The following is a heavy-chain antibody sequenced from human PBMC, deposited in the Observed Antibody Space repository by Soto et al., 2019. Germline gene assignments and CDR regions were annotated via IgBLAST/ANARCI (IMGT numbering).Heavy chain of an antibody. D-gene: IGHD5-18*01. V-gene: IGHV4-39*01. CDR2: IYYSGST. Sequence: SERLSLTGTVSRGSSSSGGYYWSWIRQHPGKGLEWIGYIYYSGSTYYNPSLRSRLTISVETSKNLFSLRLSSVTAADTAVYYCARHSKADISMVNDDIEFWGQGALVTVSS. J-gene: IGHJ4*02. CDR3: ARHSKADISMVNDDIEF. CDR1: RGSSSSGGYY.